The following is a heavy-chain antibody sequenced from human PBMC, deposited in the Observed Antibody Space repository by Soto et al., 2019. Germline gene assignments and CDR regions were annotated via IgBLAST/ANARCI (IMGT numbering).Heavy chain of an antibody. D-gene: IGHD3-10*01. J-gene: IGHJ6*02. Sequence: QVQLVQSGAEVKKPGSSVKVSCKTSGVSFNNNGIGWVRQAPGHGLEWMGGISTPFRTSNYARKFQGRITITADASTGTVNMEQSSLSSEDTAQYYCARVLYYGSGSFSPYGMDVWGQGTTVTVSS. CDR2: ISTPFRTS. V-gene: IGHV1-69*19. CDR3: ARVLYYGSGSFSPYGMDV. CDR1: GVSFNNNG.